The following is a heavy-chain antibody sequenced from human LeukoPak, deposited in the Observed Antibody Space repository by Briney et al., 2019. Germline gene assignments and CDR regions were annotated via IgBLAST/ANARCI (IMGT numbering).Heavy chain of an antibody. CDR1: GFAVSNNY. CDR3: ARAYDSSGYWPEYFHH. CDR2: IYGGGST. V-gene: IGHV3-53*04. D-gene: IGHD3-22*01. Sequence: GGSLRLSCAASGFAVSNNYMSWVRQAPGKGLEWVSIIYGGGSTYYADSVNGRFTISRHNSKNTLFLQKNSLRTEDTAVYYCARAYDSSGYWPEYFHHWGQGTLVTVSS. J-gene: IGHJ1*01.